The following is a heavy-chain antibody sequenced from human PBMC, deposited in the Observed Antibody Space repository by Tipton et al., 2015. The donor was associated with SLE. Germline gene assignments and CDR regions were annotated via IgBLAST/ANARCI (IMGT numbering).Heavy chain of an antibody. J-gene: IGHJ2*01. D-gene: IGHD4-17*01. CDR3: ARGSDGEYVRYFDV. Sequence: TLSLTCTVSGGSISFDSWSWFRQSAGGGLEWIGRIYSSGDRDYNPSLRSRVTMSIDASQNRVSLRLKSVSAADTAVYYCARGSDGEYVRYFDVWGPGTLVTVSS. CDR1: GGSISFDS. V-gene: IGHV4-4*07. CDR2: IYSSGDR.